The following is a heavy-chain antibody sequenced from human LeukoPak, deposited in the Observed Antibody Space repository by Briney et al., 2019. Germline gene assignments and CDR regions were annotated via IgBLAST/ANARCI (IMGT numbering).Heavy chain of an antibody. CDR3: ASLGWSNDY. D-gene: IGHD2-15*01. Sequence: GGSLRLSCAGSGFSFSSYGMHWVRQAPGKGLGWIAFIRSDGSNKYYADSVKGRFTISRDNSKNTLYLQMYSLRAEDTAVYYCASLGWSNDYWGQGTLVTVSS. CDR2: IRSDGSNK. J-gene: IGHJ4*02. V-gene: IGHV3-30*02. CDR1: GFSFSSYG.